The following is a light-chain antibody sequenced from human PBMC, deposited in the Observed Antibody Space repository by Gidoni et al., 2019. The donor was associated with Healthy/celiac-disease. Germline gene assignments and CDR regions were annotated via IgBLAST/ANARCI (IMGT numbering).Light chain of an antibody. V-gene: IGKV3-20*01. J-gene: IGKJ2*01. Sequence: EIVLTQSPGTLSLSPGERATLSCRASQSVSSSYLAWYQQKPGQAPRLLIYVASSRATGIPDRFSGSGSGTDFTLTISRLEPEDFAVYYCQQHGSSPQTFGQGTKLEIK. CDR1: QSVSSSY. CDR3: QQHGSSPQT. CDR2: VAS.